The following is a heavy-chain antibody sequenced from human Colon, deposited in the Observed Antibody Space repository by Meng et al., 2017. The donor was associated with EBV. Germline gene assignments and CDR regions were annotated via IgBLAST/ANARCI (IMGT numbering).Heavy chain of an antibody. CDR1: GFTFSSSA. CDR2: ISGSGLST. CDR3: ATALY. Sequence: EVQLVESGGGLLQPGGSLRLSCAASGFTFSSSALSWVRQAPGRGLEWVSTISGSGLSTYYADSVKGRFTISRDNSKNTLYLQMNSLRAEDTALYYCATALYWGQGTLVTVSS. J-gene: IGHJ4*02. D-gene: IGHD2-15*01. V-gene: IGHV3-23*04.